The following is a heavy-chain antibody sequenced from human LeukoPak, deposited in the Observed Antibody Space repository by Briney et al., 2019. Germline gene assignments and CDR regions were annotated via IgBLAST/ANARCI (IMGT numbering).Heavy chain of an antibody. CDR1: GYTFTSYY. D-gene: IGHD2-2*01. CDR2: INPSGGST. V-gene: IGHV1-46*01. J-gene: IGHJ1*01. CDR3: ARGRCSSTSCLEYFQH. Sequence: ASVKVSCKASGYTFTSYYMHWVRQAPGQGLEWMGIINPSGGSTSYAQKFQGRVTITADESTSTAYMELSSLRSEDTAVYYCARGRCSSTSCLEYFQHWGRAPWSPSPQ.